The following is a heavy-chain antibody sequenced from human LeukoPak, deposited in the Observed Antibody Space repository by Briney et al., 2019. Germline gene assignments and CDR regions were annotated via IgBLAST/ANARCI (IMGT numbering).Heavy chain of an antibody. J-gene: IGHJ5*02. CDR3: ARRMGGSYSHWFDP. V-gene: IGHV3-23*01. CDR1: GFIFRSHG. D-gene: IGHD1-26*01. CDR2: ISPSGDIT. Sequence: PGGSLRLSCAASGFIFRSHGMNWVRQAPGKGLEWVSGISPSGDITYYADTVKGRFTISRDNSKNTVYLQVDSLRFEDAAVYYCARRMGGSYSHWFDPWGQGTLVTVSS.